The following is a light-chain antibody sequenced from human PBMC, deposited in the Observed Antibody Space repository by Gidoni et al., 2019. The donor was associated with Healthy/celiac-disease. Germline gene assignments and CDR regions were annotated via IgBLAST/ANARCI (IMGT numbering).Light chain of an antibody. CDR2: AAS. V-gene: IGKV1-39*01. Sequence: DIQMTQSPSSLSASVGARVTITCRASQSISSYLNWYQQKPGKAPKLLIYAASSLQSGVPSRFSGSGSWTDCTLTISSLQPEDFATYYCQQSYSTLLTFGQGTKVEIK. J-gene: IGKJ1*01. CDR1: QSISSY. CDR3: QQSYSTLLT.